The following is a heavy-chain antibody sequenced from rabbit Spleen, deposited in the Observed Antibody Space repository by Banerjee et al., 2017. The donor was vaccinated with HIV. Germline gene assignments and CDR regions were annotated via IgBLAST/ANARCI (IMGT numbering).Heavy chain of an antibody. V-gene: IGHV1S45*01. D-gene: IGHD8-1*01. Sequence: QEQLVESGGGLVQPEGSLTLTCTASGFDLSSGYYMCWVRQAPGKGLEWIACIYTGSSGSTYYASWAKGRFTITRSTSLNTVTLQMTSLTAADAATYFCARAGGSTLYNLWGQGTLVTVS. CDR1: GFDLSSGYY. CDR2: IYTGSSGST. CDR3: ARAGGSTLYNL. J-gene: IGHJ4*01.